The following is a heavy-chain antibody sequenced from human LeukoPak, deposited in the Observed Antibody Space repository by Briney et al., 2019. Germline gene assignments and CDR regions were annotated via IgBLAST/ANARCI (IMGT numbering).Heavy chain of an antibody. CDR1: GFTFSSYG. CDR2: IWYDGSNK. CDR3: ARGNPDSSGYYYKPSDHDAFDI. V-gene: IGHV3-33*01. J-gene: IGHJ3*02. Sequence: GGSLRRSCAASGFTFSSYGMHWVRQAPGKGREWVADIWYDGSNKYYTDSVKGSLTISTSNTTNTLYLQMNSFSAEATAVYYCARGNPDSSGYYYKPSDHDAFDIWGQGTMVTVSS. D-gene: IGHD3-22*01.